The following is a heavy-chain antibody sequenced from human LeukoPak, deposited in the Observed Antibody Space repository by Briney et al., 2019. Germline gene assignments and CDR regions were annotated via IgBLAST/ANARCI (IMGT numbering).Heavy chain of an antibody. D-gene: IGHD3-3*01. Sequence: GGSLRLSCAASGFAFSSYSMNWVRQAPGKGLEWVSSISSSSSYIYYADSVKGRFTISRDNAKNPLYLQMNSLRAEDTAAYYCAKDRIDFWSGLDFWGQGTLVTVSS. J-gene: IGHJ4*02. CDR1: GFAFSSYS. V-gene: IGHV3-21*04. CDR3: AKDRIDFWSGLDF. CDR2: ISSSSSYI.